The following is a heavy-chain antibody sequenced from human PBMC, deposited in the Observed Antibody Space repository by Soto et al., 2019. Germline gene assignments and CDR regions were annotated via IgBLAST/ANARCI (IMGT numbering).Heavy chain of an antibody. CDR2: ISYDRSNK. Sequence: RVSLRLSCAASGFTFSNYGMHWVRQAPGKGLEWVAVISYDRSNKYYADSVKGRFTVSRDNSKNTLYLQMNSLRAEDTAVYYCAKVGDNYYDRRGYYDARGAFDIWGQGTMVTVS. CDR3: AKVGDNYYDRRGYYDARGAFDI. CDR1: GFTFSNYG. J-gene: IGHJ3*02. V-gene: IGHV3-30*18. D-gene: IGHD3-22*01.